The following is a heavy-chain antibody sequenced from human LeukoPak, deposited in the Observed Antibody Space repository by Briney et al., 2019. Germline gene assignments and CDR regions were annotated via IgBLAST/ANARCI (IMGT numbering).Heavy chain of an antibody. D-gene: IGHD5-24*01. Sequence: PSKTLSLTCTVSGGSISSGTDYWSPIRQHPGKGLEWIGYISYSGSTYYNPSLKTRLTISVDTSKNQFSLKLDSVTAADTAFYYCARADMATVFDFWGRGTLVTVSS. V-gene: IGHV4-31*03. CDR1: GGSISSGTDY. J-gene: IGHJ4*02. CDR2: ISYSGST. CDR3: ARADMATVFDF.